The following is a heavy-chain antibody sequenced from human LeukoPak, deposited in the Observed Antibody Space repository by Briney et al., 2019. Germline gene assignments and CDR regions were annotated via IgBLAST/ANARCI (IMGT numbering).Heavy chain of an antibody. CDR2: IIPIFGTA. J-gene: IGHJ6*03. D-gene: IGHD3-3*01. CDR1: GGTFSSYA. V-gene: IGHV1-69*01. Sequence: GSSVKVSCKASGGTFSSYAISWVRQAPGQGLEWMGGIIPIFGTANYAQKFQGRVTITADESTSTAYMELSSLRSEDTAVYYCARDLVNYYDFWPGMDVWGKGTTVTVSS. CDR3: ARDLVNYYDFWPGMDV.